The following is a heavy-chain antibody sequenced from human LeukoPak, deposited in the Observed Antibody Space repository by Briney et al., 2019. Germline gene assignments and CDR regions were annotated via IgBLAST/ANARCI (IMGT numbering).Heavy chain of an antibody. CDR1: GGSISSYY. CDR2: IYYSGST. CDR3: ARDSSRHYGSGMYYGMDV. Sequence: SETLSLTCTVSGGSISSYYWSWIRQPPGKGLEWIGYIYYSGSTNYNPSLKSRVTISVDTSKNQFSLKLGSVTAADTAVYYCARDSSRHYGSGMYYGMDVWGQGTTVTVSS. D-gene: IGHD3-10*01. J-gene: IGHJ6*02. V-gene: IGHV4-59*01.